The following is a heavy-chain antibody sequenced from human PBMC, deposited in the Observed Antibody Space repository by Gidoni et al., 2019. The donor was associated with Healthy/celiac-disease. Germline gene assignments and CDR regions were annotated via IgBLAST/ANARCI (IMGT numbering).Heavy chain of an antibody. D-gene: IGHD3-10*01. J-gene: IGHJ5*02. V-gene: IGHV2-5*02. CDR2: IYWDDDK. CDR1: GFSLSTSGVG. Sequence: QITLKESVPTLVKPTQTLTLTCTFSGFSLSTSGVGVCWIRQPPGKALEWLALIYWDDDKRYSTSLKSRLTITKDTSKNQVVLTMTNMDPVDTATYYCAHRPSGRGLWFGELDPGGNWFDPWGQGTLVTVSS. CDR3: AHRPSGRGLWFGELDPGGNWFDP.